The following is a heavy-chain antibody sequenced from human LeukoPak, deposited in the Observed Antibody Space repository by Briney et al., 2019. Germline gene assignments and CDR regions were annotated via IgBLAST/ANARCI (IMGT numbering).Heavy chain of an antibody. CDR2: IYYSGST. CDR1: GGSISSYY. V-gene: IGHV4-59*12. J-gene: IGHJ4*02. Sequence: SSETLSLTCTVSGGSISSYYWSWIRQPPGKGLEWIGYIYYSGSTNYNPSLKSRVTISVDTSKNQFSLKLSSVTAADTAVYYCARSSSYYDSSGVFDYWGQGTLVTVSS. D-gene: IGHD3-22*01. CDR3: ARSSSYYDSSGVFDY.